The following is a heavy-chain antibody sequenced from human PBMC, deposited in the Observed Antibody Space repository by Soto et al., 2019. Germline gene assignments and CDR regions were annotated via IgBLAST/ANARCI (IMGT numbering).Heavy chain of an antibody. V-gene: IGHV4-30-4*08. CDR2: IQYSGNT. CDR1: DDAIRISDYY. Sequence: SETLSLTCTVSDDAIRISDYYLSWIRQAPGQGLEWIGYIQYSGNTYYNPSLNNRVVISLDTSKKQCSLSLTSVTAADTAVYYCVRDVTETLPTGHIMESGRFDLWGQGALVTVSS. CDR3: VRDVTETLPTGHIMESGRFDL. J-gene: IGHJ4*02. D-gene: IGHD2-21*01.